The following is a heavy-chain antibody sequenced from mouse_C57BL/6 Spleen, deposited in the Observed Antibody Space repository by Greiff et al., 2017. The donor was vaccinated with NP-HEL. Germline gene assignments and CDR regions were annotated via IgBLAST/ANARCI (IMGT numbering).Heavy chain of an antibody. CDR2: IDPSDSET. CDR1: GYTFTSYW. Sequence: QVQLQQSGAELVRPGSSVKLSCKASGYTFTSYWMHWVKQRPIQGLEWIGNIDPSDSETNYNQKFKDKATLTVDKSSSTAYMQLSSLTSEDSAVYYCASRGSYYSNYVYAMDYWGQGTSVTVSS. V-gene: IGHV1-52*01. J-gene: IGHJ4*01. D-gene: IGHD2-5*01. CDR3: ASRGSYYSNYVYAMDY.